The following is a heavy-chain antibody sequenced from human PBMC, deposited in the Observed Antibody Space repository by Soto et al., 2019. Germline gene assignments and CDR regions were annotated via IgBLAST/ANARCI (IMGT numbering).Heavy chain of an antibody. CDR2: IYHSGST. D-gene: IGHD1-26*01. CDR1: GGSISSNNW. Sequence: PSETLSLTCAVSGGSISSNNWWSWVRQPPGKGLEWIGEIYHSGSTNYNPSLKSRVTISVDKSRNQFSLKLSSVTAADTAVYYCAREFLDVAGIVGATDWGQGTLVTVSS. CDR3: AREFLDVAGIVGATD. V-gene: IGHV4-4*02. J-gene: IGHJ4*02.